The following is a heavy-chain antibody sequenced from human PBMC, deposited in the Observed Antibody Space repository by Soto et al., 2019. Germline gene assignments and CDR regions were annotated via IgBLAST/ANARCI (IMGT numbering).Heavy chain of an antibody. CDR1: RFSFSSYE. J-gene: IGHJ4*02. V-gene: IGHV3-48*03. CDR3: ASSGMVRGVIITKVPTSDY. D-gene: IGHD3-10*01. Sequence: LRLSCAASRFSFSSYEMNWVRQAPGKGLEWISYISSSGSTIYYADSVKGRFTISRDNAKNSLYLQMNSLRAEYTAVYYCASSGMVRGVIITKVPTSDYWGQGTLVTVSS. CDR2: ISSSGSTI.